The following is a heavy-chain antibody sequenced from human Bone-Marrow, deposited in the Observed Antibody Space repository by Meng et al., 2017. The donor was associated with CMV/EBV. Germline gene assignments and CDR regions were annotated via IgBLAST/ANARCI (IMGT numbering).Heavy chain of an antibody. J-gene: IGHJ3*02. CDR3: ARSRYNWNDEADGFDI. V-gene: IGHV3-21*01. Sequence: GESLKISCAASGFTFSSYSMNWVRQAPGKGLEWVSSISSSSSYIYYADSVKGRFTISRDNAKNSLYLQMNSLRAEDTAVYYCARSRYNWNDEADGFDIWGQGTMVTVSS. D-gene: IGHD1-1*01. CDR2: ISSSSSYI. CDR1: GFTFSSYS.